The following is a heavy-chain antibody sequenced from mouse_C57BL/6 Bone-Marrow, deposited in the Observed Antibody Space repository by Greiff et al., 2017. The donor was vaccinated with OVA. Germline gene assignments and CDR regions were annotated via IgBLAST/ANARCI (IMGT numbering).Heavy chain of an antibody. CDR3: AREGAYGGSWYFDV. V-gene: IGHV5-4*01. CDR2: ISDGGSYT. Sequence: EVMLVESGGGLVKPGGSLKLSCAASGFTFSSYAMSWVRQTPEQRLEWVATISDGGSYTYYPDNVKGRFTISRDNAKNNLYLQMSHLKSEDTAMYYCAREGAYGGSWYFDVWGTGTTVTVSS. CDR1: GFTFSSYA. D-gene: IGHD1-1*01. J-gene: IGHJ1*03.